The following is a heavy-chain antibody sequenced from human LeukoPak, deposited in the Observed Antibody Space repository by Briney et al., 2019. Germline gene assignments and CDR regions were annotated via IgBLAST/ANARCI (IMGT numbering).Heavy chain of an antibody. CDR2: IYYSGST. J-gene: IGHJ4*02. CDR1: GGSISSGGYY. CDR3: ARLRYSSGWYDPAFDY. D-gene: IGHD6-19*01. Sequence: SETLSLTCTVSGGSISSGGYYWSWIRQHPGKGLEWIGYIYYSGSTYYNPSLKSRVTISVDTSKNQFSLKLSSVTAADTAVYYCARLRYSSGWYDPAFDYWGQGTLVTVSS. V-gene: IGHV4-31*03.